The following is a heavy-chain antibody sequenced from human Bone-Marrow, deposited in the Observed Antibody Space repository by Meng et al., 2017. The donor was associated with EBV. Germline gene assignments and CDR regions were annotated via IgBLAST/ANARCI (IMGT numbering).Heavy chain of an antibody. CDR1: GGTFGCRC. D-gene: IGHD3-3*01. CDR3: ERGHYYEH. Sequence: QVISVLPEAEVTQPRPCGIVSGTASGGTFGCRCIRRLRQALGEGLEWVGGIAPLLCTVNYEQRFHGRVTITADESSTTVYLGLSSLRSVDTGKYYCERGHYYEHWGQGTLVTVSS. V-gene: IGHV1-69*01. CDR2: IAPLLCTV. J-gene: IGHJ4*02.